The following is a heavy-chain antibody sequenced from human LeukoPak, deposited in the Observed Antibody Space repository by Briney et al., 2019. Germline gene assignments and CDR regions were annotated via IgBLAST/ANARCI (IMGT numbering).Heavy chain of an antibody. D-gene: IGHD6-13*01. J-gene: IGHJ4*02. CDR2: IDSRGTTT. CDR3: ANGYGDPYYFDY. Sequence: GGSLRLSCVVSGFTFRSYSMNWVCQAPGKGLEWISYIDSRGTTTYYTESVRRRFIISRDNTNNSLYLQMDSLRAEDTAVYYCANGYGDPYYFDYWGQGTLVTVSS. CDR1: GFTFRSYS. V-gene: IGHV3-48*01.